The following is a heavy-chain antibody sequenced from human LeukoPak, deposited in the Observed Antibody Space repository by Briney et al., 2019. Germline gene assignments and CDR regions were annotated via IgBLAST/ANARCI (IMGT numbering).Heavy chain of an antibody. V-gene: IGHV4-39*07. CDR1: GGSISSSSYY. CDR2: IYYSGST. J-gene: IGHJ4*02. D-gene: IGHD6-13*01. CDR3: ARSGSWTLNFDS. Sequence: PSETLSLTCTVSGGSISSSSYYWGWIRQPPGKGLEWIGSIYYSGSTYYNPSLKSRVTISVDTSKNQFSLKLSSVTAADTAVYYCARSGSWTLNFDSWGQGTLVTVSS.